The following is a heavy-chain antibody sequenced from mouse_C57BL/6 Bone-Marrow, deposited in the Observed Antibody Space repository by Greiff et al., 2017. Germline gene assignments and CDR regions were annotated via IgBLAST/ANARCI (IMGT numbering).Heavy chain of an antibody. Sequence: QVQLQQSGPELVKPGASVKLSCKASGYTFTSYDINWVKQRPGQGLEWIGWIYPRVGSTKYNEKFKGKATLSVDTSSSTAYMELHSLTSEDSAVYFWANFEFDGSSGDWYFDVGGTGTTVTVSS. J-gene: IGHJ1*03. CDR1: GYTFTSYD. CDR3: ANFEFDGSSGDWYFDV. D-gene: IGHD1-1*01. CDR2: IYPRVGST. V-gene: IGHV1-85*01.